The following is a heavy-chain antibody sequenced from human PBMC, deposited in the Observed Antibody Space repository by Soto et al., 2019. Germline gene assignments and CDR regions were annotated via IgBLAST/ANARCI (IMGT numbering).Heavy chain of an antibody. CDR2: ISGSGGST. CDR3: AKGDYYDSSGYYSRSPYYGMDV. Sequence: PGGSLRLSCAASGFTFSSYAMSWVRQAPGKGLEWVSAISGSGGSTYYADSVKGRFTISRDNSKNTLYLQMNSLRAEDTAVYYCAKGDYYDSSGYYSRSPYYGMDVWGQGTTVTVSS. D-gene: IGHD3-22*01. CDR1: GFTFSSYA. V-gene: IGHV3-23*01. J-gene: IGHJ6*02.